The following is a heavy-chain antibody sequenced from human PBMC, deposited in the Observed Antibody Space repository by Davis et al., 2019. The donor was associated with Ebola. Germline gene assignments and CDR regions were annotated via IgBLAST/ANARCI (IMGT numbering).Heavy chain of an antibody. CDR3: ARDSSSWYFSGMDV. D-gene: IGHD6-13*01. V-gene: IGHV3-33*01. CDR1: GFTFRSYG. J-gene: IGHJ6*02. Sequence: PGGSLRLSCAASGFTFRSYGMHWVRQAPGKGLEWVAVIWYDGSNKYYADSVKGRFTISRDNSKNTLYLQMNSLRAEDTAVYYCARDSSSWYFSGMDVWGQGTTVTVSS. CDR2: IWYDGSNK.